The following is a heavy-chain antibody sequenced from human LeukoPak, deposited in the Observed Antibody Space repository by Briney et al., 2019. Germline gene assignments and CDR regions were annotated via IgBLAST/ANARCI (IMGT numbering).Heavy chain of an antibody. D-gene: IGHD3-16*01. Sequence: ASVKVSCKASGYTFTNYGVSWVRQAPGQGLEWMGGIIPIFGTANYAQKFQGRVTITADESTSTAYMELSSLRSEDTAVYYCARGGGSPFNWFDPWGQGTLVTVSS. V-gene: IGHV1-69*13. J-gene: IGHJ5*02. CDR1: GYTFTNYG. CDR2: IIPIFGTA. CDR3: ARGGGSPFNWFDP.